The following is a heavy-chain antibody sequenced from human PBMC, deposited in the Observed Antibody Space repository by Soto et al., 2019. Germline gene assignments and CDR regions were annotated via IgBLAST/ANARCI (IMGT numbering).Heavy chain of an antibody. D-gene: IGHD3-10*01. CDR1: EYSFTTYW. Sequence: GESLKISCKGSEYSFTTYWIAWVRQMPGRGLEWMGIIYPGDSDTRYSPSFQGQVTISADKSISTAYLQLSSLKASDTAMYYCARLAGQKTSFDIWGQGTMVTVSS. J-gene: IGHJ3*02. CDR3: ARLAGQKTSFDI. CDR2: IYPGDSDT. V-gene: IGHV5-51*01.